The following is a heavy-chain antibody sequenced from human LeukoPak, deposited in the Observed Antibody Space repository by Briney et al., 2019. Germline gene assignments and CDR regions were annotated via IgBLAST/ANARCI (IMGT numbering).Heavy chain of an antibody. V-gene: IGHV3-48*04. J-gene: IGHJ4*02. CDR2: ISSSGGII. CDR1: GFTFSSYS. CDR3: ATRDSRGVHY. Sequence: GGSLRLSCAASGFTFSSYSMNWVRQAPGKGLQWISYISSSGGIIYYGGSAEGRFTISRDNAKNSAYLQMNSLRGDDMAVYYCATRDSRGVHYWGQGTLVTVAS. D-gene: IGHD3-10*01.